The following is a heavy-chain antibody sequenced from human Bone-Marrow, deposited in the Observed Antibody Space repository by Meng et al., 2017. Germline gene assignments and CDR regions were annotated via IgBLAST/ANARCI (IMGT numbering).Heavy chain of an antibody. V-gene: IGHV3-15*04. Sequence: GWLVVRGGGVVKPVGSLSLSCVASGFSFTDAWMSWVRQAPGKGLEWVGRIESNSDGGTTDYAAPVKGRFTISRDDSKNTLYLQMNSLIIEDTALYFCATGAAAADHWGQGTLVTVSS. CDR1: GFSFTDAW. CDR3: ATGAAAADH. J-gene: IGHJ4*02. CDR2: IESNSDGGTT. D-gene: IGHD6-13*01.